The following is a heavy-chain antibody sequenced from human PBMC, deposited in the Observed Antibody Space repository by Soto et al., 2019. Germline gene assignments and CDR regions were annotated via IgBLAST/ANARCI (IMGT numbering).Heavy chain of an antibody. Sequence: SETLSLTCAFSGGSITSSNWWSWVRQTPGKGLEWIAKIYESGDIKYANYNPSLESRVTISLDKSNNHFSLNVTSVTAADTAVYYCARHETLHGDYDYWGQGTLVTVSS. V-gene: IGHV4-4*02. D-gene: IGHD4-17*01. CDR1: GGSITSSNW. J-gene: IGHJ4*02. CDR2: IYESGDIKYA. CDR3: ARHETLHGDYDY.